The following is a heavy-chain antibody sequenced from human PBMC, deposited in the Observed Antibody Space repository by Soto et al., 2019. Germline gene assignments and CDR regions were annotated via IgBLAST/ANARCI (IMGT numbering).Heavy chain of an antibody. CDR3: ARAGRYCRGGSCYFDY. D-gene: IGHD2-15*01. Sequence: VQLVQSGAEVKKPGASVKVSCKASGYTFTGYYMHWVRQAPGQGLEWMGWINPNSGGTNYAQKFQGWVTMTRDTSISTAYMELGRLRSDDTAVYYCARAGRYCRGGSCYFDYWGQGTLVTVSS. J-gene: IGHJ4*02. CDR2: INPNSGGT. CDR1: GYTFTGYY. V-gene: IGHV1-2*04.